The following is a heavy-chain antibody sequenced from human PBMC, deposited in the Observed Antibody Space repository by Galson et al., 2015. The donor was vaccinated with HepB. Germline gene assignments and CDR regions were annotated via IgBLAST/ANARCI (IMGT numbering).Heavy chain of an antibody. CDR1: GFTFSSYE. J-gene: IGHJ4*02. D-gene: IGHD3-22*01. V-gene: IGHV3-48*03. CDR3: ARDEYYYDSSGYYSQFDY. Sequence: SLRLSCAASGFTFSSYEMNWVRQAPGKGLEWVSYISSSGSTIYYADSVKGRFTISRDNAKNSLHLQMNSLRAEDTAVYYCARDEYYYDSSGYYSQFDYWGQGTLVTVSS. CDR2: ISSSGSTI.